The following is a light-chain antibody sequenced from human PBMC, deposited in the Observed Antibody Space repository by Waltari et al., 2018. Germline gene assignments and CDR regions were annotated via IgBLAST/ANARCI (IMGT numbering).Light chain of an antibody. CDR2: DVS. V-gene: IGLV2-14*03. CDR3: SSYTSSTTLI. J-gene: IGLJ2*01. Sequence: QSALTQPASVFGSPGQSITISCTGTSSDIGDYNFVSWYQQHPGKAPKLRIYDVSLRPAGMSSRVSGSKSGNTASLTSSGLQAEDEADYHCSSYTSSTTLIFGGGTKLTVL. CDR1: SSDIGDYNF.